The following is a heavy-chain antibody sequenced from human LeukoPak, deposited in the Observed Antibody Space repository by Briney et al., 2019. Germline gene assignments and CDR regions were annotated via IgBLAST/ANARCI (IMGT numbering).Heavy chain of an antibody. CDR3: ARDDGGKNSGWFLF. D-gene: IGHD6-19*01. J-gene: IGHJ4*02. V-gene: IGHV1-18*01. Sequence: PGESLKISCKGSGYTFTSYGISWVRQAPGQGPEWMGWISAYNGNTNYAQKLQGRVTMTTDTSTSTAYMELRSLKSDDTAVYYCARDDGGKNSGWFLFWGQGTLVTVSS. CDR1: GYTFTSYG. CDR2: ISAYNGNT.